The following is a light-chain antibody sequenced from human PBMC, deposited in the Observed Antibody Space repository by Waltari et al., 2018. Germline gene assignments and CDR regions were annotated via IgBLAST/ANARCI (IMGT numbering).Light chain of an antibody. V-gene: IGLV4-69*01. CDR1: SGHSKIA. Sequence: LVLTQSPSAPVSLGASVKHTCTLSSGHSKIAIASHQQQPGKGPRHWMKLRSDDRHSKGDGIPSRFSGYRSGAVRYLASASLQSEDEAVYYCRSWGTVIQVSVGGTNLAVL. CDR3: RSWGTVIQV. J-gene: IGLJ2*01. CDR2: LRSDDRH.